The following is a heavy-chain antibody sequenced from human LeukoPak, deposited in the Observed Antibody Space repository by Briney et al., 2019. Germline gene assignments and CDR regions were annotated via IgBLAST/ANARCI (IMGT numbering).Heavy chain of an antibody. J-gene: IGHJ4*02. V-gene: IGHV4-59*01. CDR2: IDHTGST. D-gene: IGHD3-10*01. CDR3: ARAVHYSGTSDQYTGGWYYFDF. CDR1: DDSISIYY. Sequence: PSETLSLTCSVSDDSISIYYWSWIRQPPGKGLEWIGYIDHTGSTNYNPSLNSRVTISRDTSKNHISLELSSVTAADTAVYYCARAVHYSGTSDQYTGGWYYFDFWGQGTRVTVSS.